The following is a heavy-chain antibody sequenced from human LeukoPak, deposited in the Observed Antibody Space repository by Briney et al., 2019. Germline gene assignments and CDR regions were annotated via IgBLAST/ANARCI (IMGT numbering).Heavy chain of an antibody. Sequence: PGGSLRLSCAASGFTFSSYDMHWVRQATGKGLEWVSTIGTAGDTYYPDSVKGRFTISRENAKNSLFLQMNSLRAEDTAVYYCAKRGRYYFDSWGQGTLVTVSS. CDR3: AKRGRYYFDS. CDR1: GFTFSSYD. CDR2: IGTAGDT. V-gene: IGHV3-13*04. J-gene: IGHJ4*02. D-gene: IGHD3-10*01.